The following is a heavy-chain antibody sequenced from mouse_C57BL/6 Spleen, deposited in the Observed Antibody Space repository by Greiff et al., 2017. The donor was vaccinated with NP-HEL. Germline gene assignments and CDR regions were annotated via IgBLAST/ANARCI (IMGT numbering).Heavy chain of an antibody. D-gene: IGHD2-1*01. CDR2: ISSGSSTI. Sequence: EVQGVESGGGLVKPGGSLKLSCAASGFTFSDYGMHWVRQAPEKGLEWVAYISSGSSTIYYADKVQGRFTISRDNAKNTLFLQMTSLRSEDTAMYYCARQGNYYFDYWGQGTTLTVSS. CDR1: GFTFSDYG. CDR3: ARQGNYYFDY. J-gene: IGHJ2*01. V-gene: IGHV5-17*01.